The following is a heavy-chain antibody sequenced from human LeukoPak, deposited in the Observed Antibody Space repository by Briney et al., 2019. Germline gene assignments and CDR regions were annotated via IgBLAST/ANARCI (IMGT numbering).Heavy chain of an antibody. CDR3: ARSPTYYYDSSGLNFDY. V-gene: IGHV1-69*13. J-gene: IGHJ4*02. CDR1: GGTFSSYA. CDR2: IIPIFGTA. Sequence: SVKVSCKASGGTFSSYAISWVRQAPGQGLEWMGGIIPIFGTANYAQKFQGRVTITADESTSTAYMELSSLRSEDTAVYYCARSPTYYYDSSGLNFDYWGQGTLVTVSS. D-gene: IGHD3-22*01.